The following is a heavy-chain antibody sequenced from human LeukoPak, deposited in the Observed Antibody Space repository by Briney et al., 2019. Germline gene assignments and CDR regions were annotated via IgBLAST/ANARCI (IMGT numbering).Heavy chain of an antibody. Sequence: GGSLILSCAASGFTFISYALSWVRQAPGNRLKCVSASSGSGGSTYYADSVKGRFTISRDNSKNTLYLQMNSLRAEDMAVYYCAKTTYDILTGYLLDPFDYWGQGTLVTVSS. CDR3: AKTTYDILTGYLLDPFDY. CDR1: GFTFISYA. CDR2: SSGSGGST. D-gene: IGHD3-9*01. J-gene: IGHJ4*02. V-gene: IGHV3-23*01.